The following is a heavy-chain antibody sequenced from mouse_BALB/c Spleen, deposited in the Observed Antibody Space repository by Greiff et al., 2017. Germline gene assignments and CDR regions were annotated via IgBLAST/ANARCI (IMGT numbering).Heavy chain of an antibody. CDR2: INPYNGDT. J-gene: IGHJ2*01. CDR3: AYGSSRYFDY. CDR1: GYSFTGYF. D-gene: IGHD1-1*01. V-gene: IGHV1-20*02. Sequence: EVQLKESGPELVKPGASVKISCKASGYSFTGYFMNWVMQSHGKSLEWIGRINPYNGDTFYNQKFKGKATLTVDKSSSTAHMELRSLASEDSAVYYCAYGSSRYFDYWGQGTTLTVSS.